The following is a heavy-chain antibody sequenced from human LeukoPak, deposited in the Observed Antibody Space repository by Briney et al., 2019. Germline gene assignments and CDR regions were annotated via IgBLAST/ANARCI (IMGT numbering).Heavy chain of an antibody. CDR2: ISGHNGNT. CDR3: ATYDFWSGLCAY. V-gene: IGHV1-18*01. D-gene: IGHD3-3*01. CDR1: GYTFTNYG. J-gene: IGHJ4*02. Sequence: GASVKVSCKASGYTFTNYGISWVRQAPAQGLEWVGWISGHNGNTNYAQKFQGRVTVTTDTSTNTAYMELRSLRSDDTAVYYCATYDFWSGLCAYWGQGTLVTVSS.